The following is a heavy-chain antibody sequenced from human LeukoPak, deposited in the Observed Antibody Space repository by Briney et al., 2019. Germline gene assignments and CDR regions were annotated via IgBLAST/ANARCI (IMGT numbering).Heavy chain of an antibody. V-gene: IGHV3-74*01. D-gene: IGHD6-13*01. Sequence: GGSLRLSCAASGFTFSTYWMHWVRQAPGKGLVWVSRITSDGSGTTYADSVRGRFTISRDNAKNTLYLQMDSLRAEDTAVYYCARESYSSTWYGPDYWGQGTLVTASS. CDR1: GFTFSTYW. J-gene: IGHJ4*02. CDR3: ARESYSSTWYGPDY. CDR2: ITSDGSGT.